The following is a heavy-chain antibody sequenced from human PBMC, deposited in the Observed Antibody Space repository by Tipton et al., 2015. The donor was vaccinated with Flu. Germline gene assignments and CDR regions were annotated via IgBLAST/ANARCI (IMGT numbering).Heavy chain of an antibody. CDR3: ARGSGSGTFMIFDL. CDR1: GGSLSSYY. D-gene: IGHD3-10*01. V-gene: IGHV4-4*07. J-gene: IGHJ4*02. CDR2: MYTSGST. Sequence: LRLSCTVSGGSLSSYYWSWIRQPAGKGLEWIGRMYTSGSTNYNPSLKSRLTMSVDASKQQFSLKLSSMTAADTAVYHCARGSGSGTFMIFDLWGQGTLVTVSS.